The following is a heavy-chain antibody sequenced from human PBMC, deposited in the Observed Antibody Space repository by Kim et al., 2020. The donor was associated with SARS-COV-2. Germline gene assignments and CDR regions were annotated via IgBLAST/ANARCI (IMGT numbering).Heavy chain of an antibody. J-gene: IGHJ4*02. D-gene: IGHD4-17*01. Sequence: SLKSRVTISVDTSKNQFSLKLSSVTAADTAVYYCAREGQGGGTVTSNFDYWGQGTLVTVSS. CDR3: AREGQGGGTVTSNFDY. V-gene: IGHV4-34*13.